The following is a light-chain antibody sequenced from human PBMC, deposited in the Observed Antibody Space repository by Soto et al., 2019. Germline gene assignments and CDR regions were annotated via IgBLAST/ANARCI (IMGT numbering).Light chain of an antibody. CDR2: AAS. CDR3: QQSYSTWIT. Sequence: DIQMTQSPSSLSASVGDRVTITCRASQNINSNLNWYQQKAGTAPTLLIYAASRLQSGVPSRFSGSGSGRDFTLTISSLQPEDFAAYYCQQSYSTWITFGQGTRLEIK. J-gene: IGKJ5*01. CDR1: QNINSN. V-gene: IGKV1-39*01.